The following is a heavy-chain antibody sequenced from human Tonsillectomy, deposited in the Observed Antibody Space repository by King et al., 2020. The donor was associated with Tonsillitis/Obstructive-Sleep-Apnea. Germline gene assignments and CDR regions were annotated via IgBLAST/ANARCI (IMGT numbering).Heavy chain of an antibody. CDR2: ISAYTCNT. D-gene: IGHD6-13*01. Sequence: QLVQSGAEVKKPGASVKVSCKASGYTFTTYDISWVRQAPGQGLDWLGWISAYTCNTNYAQKLQGRVTMTTETSTSTAYMELRSLRSDDTAVYYCARSGLSSSWYPFDYWGQGTLVTVSS. J-gene: IGHJ4*02. V-gene: IGHV1-18*01. CDR1: GYTFTTYD. CDR3: ARSGLSSSWYPFDY.